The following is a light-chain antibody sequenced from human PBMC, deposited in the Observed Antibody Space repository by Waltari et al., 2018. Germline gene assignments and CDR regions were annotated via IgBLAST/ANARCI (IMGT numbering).Light chain of an antibody. CDR2: KAS. V-gene: IGKV1-5*03. J-gene: IGKJ1*01. CDR1: QDIGTW. CDR3: QQFDTYPWT. Sequence: DIQLTQSPSTLSASVGDRVTITCRASQDIGTWLAWYQQKPGKAPKRLVYKASRLQSGAPSRFSGSGSETEFTLTISSLQPEDFATFYCQQFDTYPWTFGQGTKVDIK.